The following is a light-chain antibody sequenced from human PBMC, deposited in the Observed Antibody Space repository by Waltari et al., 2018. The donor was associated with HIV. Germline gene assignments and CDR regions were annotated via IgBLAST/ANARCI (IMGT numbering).Light chain of an antibody. V-gene: IGLV1-44*01. CDR1: NSNIGSNT. CDR3: AAWADSLNGPV. J-gene: IGLJ3*02. Sequence: QSVLIQPPSASGTPGQRVSIPCSGSNSNIGSNTRHWYQYIPGTATKLLIYNNNQRPSGVPDRFSGSKSGTSASLAISGLQSEDEADYFCAAWADSLNGPVFGGGTKLTVL. CDR2: NNN.